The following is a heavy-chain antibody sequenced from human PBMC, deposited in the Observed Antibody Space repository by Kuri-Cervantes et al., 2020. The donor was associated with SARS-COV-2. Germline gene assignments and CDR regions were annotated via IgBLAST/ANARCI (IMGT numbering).Heavy chain of an antibody. CDR2: ISGSGGST. J-gene: IGHJ3*02. CDR3: ARERTITMIVVVIGGKDAFDI. D-gene: IGHD3-22*01. V-gene: IGHV3-23*01. CDR1: GFTFSSYA. Sequence: GGSLRLSCAASGFTFSSYAMSWVRQAPGKGLEWVSAISGSGGSTYYADSVKDRFTISRDNSKNTLYLQMNSLRAEDTAVYYCARERTITMIVVVIGGKDAFDIWGQGTMVTVSS.